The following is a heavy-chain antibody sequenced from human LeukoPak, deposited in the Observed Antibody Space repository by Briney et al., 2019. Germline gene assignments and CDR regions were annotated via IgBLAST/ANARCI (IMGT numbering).Heavy chain of an antibody. CDR3: AKERVGVVPADYYYMDV. J-gene: IGHJ6*03. D-gene: IGHD2-2*01. CDR2: ISDSGGST. V-gene: IGHV3-23*01. Sequence: GGSLRLSCAASGFTFSSYAMSWVRQAPGKGLEWVSTISDSGGSTYYADSVKGRFTISRDNSKNTLYVQMNSLRAEDTAVYYCAKERVGVVPADYYYMDVWGKGTTVTVSS. CDR1: GFTFSSYA.